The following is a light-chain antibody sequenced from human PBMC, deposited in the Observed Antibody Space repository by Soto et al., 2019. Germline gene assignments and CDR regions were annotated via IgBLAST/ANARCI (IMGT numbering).Light chain of an antibody. CDR1: SNDVGGYKY. V-gene: IGLV2-14*01. CDR2: EVS. CDR3: SSYTSISTVI. J-gene: IGLJ2*01. Sequence: QSALTQPASVSGSPGQSITISCTGTSNDVGGYKYVSWYQQYPGKAPKLMIYEVSNRPSGVSDRFSGSKSGNTASLTISGLQAEDEADYYCSSYTSISTVIFGGGTKLIVL.